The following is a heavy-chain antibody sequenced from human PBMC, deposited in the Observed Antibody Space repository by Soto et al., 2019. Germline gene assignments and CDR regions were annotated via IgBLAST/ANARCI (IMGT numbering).Heavy chain of an antibody. CDR2: MSFDGNHQ. D-gene: IGHD3-3*01. J-gene: IGHJ6*02. Sequence: PGGSLRLSCAASGFTINRNDMYWVRQAPGKGLEWVAVMSFDGNHQHYADSVKGRFTISRDNSKNTLSLEMNSLRRDDTAVYYCASCERFPRVGVDYCALDVWGQGTTVTVSS. CDR3: ASCERFPRVGVDYCALDV. CDR1: GFTINRND. V-gene: IGHV3-30*03.